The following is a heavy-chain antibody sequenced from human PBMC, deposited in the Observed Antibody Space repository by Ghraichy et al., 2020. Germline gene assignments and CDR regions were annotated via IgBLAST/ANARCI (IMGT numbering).Heavy chain of an antibody. J-gene: IGHJ4*02. CDR2: ISGSGGST. D-gene: IGHD3-10*01. CDR1: GFTFSSYA. Sequence: GGSLRLSCAASGFTFSSYAMSWVRQAPGKGLEWVSAISGSGGSTYYADSVKGRFTISRDNSKNTLYLQMNSLRAEDTAVYYCAKEPTSITMVRGVIGHYWGQGTLVTVSS. V-gene: IGHV3-23*01. CDR3: AKEPTSITMVRGVIGHY.